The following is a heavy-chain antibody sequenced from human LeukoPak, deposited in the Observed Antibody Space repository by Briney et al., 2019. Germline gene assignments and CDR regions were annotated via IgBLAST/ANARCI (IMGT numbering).Heavy chain of an antibody. Sequence: KPSETLSLTCTVSGGSISSSSYYWGWIRQPPGKGLEWIGSIYYSGSTYYNPSLKSRVTISVDTSKNQFSLKLSSVTAADTAVYYCARAGWLRSIDYWGQGTLVTVSS. CDR1: GGSISSSSYY. V-gene: IGHV4-39*07. CDR2: IYYSGST. CDR3: ARAGWLRSIDY. D-gene: IGHD5-12*01. J-gene: IGHJ4*02.